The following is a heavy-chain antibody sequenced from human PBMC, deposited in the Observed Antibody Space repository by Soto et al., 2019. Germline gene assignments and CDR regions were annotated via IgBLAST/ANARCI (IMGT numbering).Heavy chain of an antibody. CDR3: ARDVAGKNYFDP. CDR1: GFTFSQYA. V-gene: IGHV3-30-3*01. CDR2: ISYDGSKK. D-gene: IGHD1-7*01. J-gene: IGHJ5*02. Sequence: QAQLVESGGGVVQPGRTLRLSCAASGFTFSQYAMHWVRQAPGKGMEWVAIISYDGSKKYYGDSVKGRFTISRDNSKNPLYLQMNSLRVEDTAVYYCARDVAGKNYFDPWGQGTPVTVSS.